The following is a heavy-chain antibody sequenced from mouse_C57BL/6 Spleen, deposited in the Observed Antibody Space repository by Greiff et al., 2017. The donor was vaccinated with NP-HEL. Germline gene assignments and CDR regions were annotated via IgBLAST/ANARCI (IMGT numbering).Heavy chain of an antibody. CDR2: ISYDGSN. D-gene: IGHD1-1*01. CDR1: GYSITSGYY. J-gene: IGHJ4*01. CDR3: ARGYGTVYAMDY. Sequence: EVQLQESGPGLVKPSQSLSLPCSVTGYSITSGYYWNWIRQFPGNKLEWMGYISYDGSNNYNPSLKNRISITRDTSKNQFFLKLNSVTTEDTATYYCARGYGTVYAMDYWGQGTSVTVSS. V-gene: IGHV3-6*01.